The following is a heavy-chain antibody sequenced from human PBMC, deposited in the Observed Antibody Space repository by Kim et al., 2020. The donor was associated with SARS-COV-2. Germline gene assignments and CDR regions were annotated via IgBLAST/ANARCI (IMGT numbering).Heavy chain of an antibody. V-gene: IGHV4-31*03. J-gene: IGHJ4*02. CDR3: ARGQPLDY. D-gene: IGHD2-2*01. CDR1: GGSIRSGGKF. Sequence: SETLSLTCSVSGGSIRSGGKFWTWIRQHPAKGLEWIGYISYSGNSHYSPSLRSRVSISLQTSENQFSLELTSVTAADTAVYYCARGQPLDYFGQGILVTV. CDR2: ISYSGNS.